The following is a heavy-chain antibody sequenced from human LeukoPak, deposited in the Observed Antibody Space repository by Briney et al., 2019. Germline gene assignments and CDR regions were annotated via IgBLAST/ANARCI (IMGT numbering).Heavy chain of an antibody. CDR2: ISAYNGNT. D-gene: IGHD6-13*01. Sequence: GASVKVSCKASGYTFTSYGISWVRQAPGQGLEWMGWISAYNGNTNYAQKLQGRVTMTTDTSTSTAYTELRSLRSDDTAVYYCARDPPSIAAAGTDYWGQGTLVTVSS. CDR1: GYTFTSYG. CDR3: ARDPPSIAAAGTDY. V-gene: IGHV1-18*01. J-gene: IGHJ4*02.